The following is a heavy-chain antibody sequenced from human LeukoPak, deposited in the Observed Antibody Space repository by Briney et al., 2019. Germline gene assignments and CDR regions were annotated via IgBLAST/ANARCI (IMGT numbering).Heavy chain of an antibody. V-gene: IGHV1-2*02. CDR3: ARLGLDIVVVPATPS. CDR1: GYTFTGYY. Sequence: ASVKVPCKASGYTFTGYYMHWVRQAPGQGLEWMGWINPNSGGTNYAQKFQGRVTMTRDTSISTAYMELSRLRSDDTAVYYCARLGLDIVVVPATPSWGQGTLVTVSS. CDR2: INPNSGGT. J-gene: IGHJ4*02. D-gene: IGHD2-2*03.